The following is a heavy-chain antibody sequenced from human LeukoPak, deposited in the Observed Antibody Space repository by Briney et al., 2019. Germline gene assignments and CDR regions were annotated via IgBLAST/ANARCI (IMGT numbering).Heavy chain of an antibody. CDR1: GYSISSGYY. Sequence: PSETLSLTCTVSGYSISSGYYWGWIRQPPGKGLEWIGSIYHSGGTHYNPSLQSRVTISVDTSRNQFSLKLSSVTAADTAVYYCARPYCGGDCTDAFDIWGQGTMVTVSS. D-gene: IGHD2-21*02. CDR2: IYHSGGT. V-gene: IGHV4-38-2*02. J-gene: IGHJ3*02. CDR3: ARPYCGGDCTDAFDI.